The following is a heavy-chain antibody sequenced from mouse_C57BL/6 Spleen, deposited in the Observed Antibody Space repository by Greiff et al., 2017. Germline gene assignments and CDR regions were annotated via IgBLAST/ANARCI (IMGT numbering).Heavy chain of an antibody. CDR2: INPNNGGT. V-gene: IGHV1-26*01. Sequence: EVMLQQSGPELVKPGASVKISCKASGYTFTDYYMNWVKQSHGKSLEWIGDINPNNGGTSYNQKFKGKATLTVDKSSSTAYMELRSLTSEDSAVYYCAWYFDVWGTGTTVTVSS. J-gene: IGHJ1*03. CDR3: AWYFDV. CDR1: GYTFTDYY.